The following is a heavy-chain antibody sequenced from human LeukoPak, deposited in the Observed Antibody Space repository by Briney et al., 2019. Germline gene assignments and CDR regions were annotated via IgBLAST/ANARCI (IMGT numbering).Heavy chain of an antibody. V-gene: IGHV4-34*01. CDR1: GGSISSYY. CDR3: ATPGYGDYGYAFDI. CDR2: INHSGST. Sequence: SETLSLTCTVSGGSISSYYWSWIRQPPGKGLEWIGEINHSGSTNYNPSLKSRVTISVDTSKNQFSLKLSSVTAADTAVYYCATPGYGDYGYAFDIWGQGTMVTVSS. D-gene: IGHD4-17*01. J-gene: IGHJ3*02.